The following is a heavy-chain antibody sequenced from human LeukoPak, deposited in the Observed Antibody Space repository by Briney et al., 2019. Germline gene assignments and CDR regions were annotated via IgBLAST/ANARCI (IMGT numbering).Heavy chain of an antibody. V-gene: IGHV3-64D*06. D-gene: IGHD6-19*01. CDR3: VKDQYSSGCPDY. CDR1: GFTFSSYA. CDR2: ISSNGGST. J-gene: IGHJ4*02. Sequence: GGCRRLSCSASGFTFSSYAMHWVRQAEGKGMEYVSAISSNGGSTYYADSVKGRFTISRDNSTNTLYLQMSSLRAEDTAVYYCVKDQYSSGCPDYWGQGTLVTVSS.